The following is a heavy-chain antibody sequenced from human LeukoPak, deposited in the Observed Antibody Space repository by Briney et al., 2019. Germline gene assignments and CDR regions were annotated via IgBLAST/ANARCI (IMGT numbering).Heavy chain of an antibody. V-gene: IGHV3-66*01. CDR1: GFTVSSTY. CDR3: ATISDLLFYFDS. Sequence: SGGSLRLSCAASGFTVSSTYMSWVRQAPGKGLEWVSLIYTGGNTYYADSVKGRFTLSRDNSKNKVYLQMNSLRVEDTAMYYCATISDLLFYFDSWGQGTLVTVSS. CDR2: IYTGGNT. J-gene: IGHJ4*02.